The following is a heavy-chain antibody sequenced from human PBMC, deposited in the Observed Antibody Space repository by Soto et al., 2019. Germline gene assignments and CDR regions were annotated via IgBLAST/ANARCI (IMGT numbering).Heavy chain of an antibody. CDR2: ISNDGRNI. V-gene: IGHV3-30*18. J-gene: IGHJ4*02. CDR1: GFTFSSSG. Sequence: QVQLVESGGGVVQPGRSLRLSCVASGFTFSSSGMHWVRQAPGKGLECVAVISNDGRNIYYADSVKGRFTISRDNSKNTLYLQMTSLRPEDTAVYYGAKEESMLVVVMSNWGQGTLVNVAS. CDR3: AKEESMLVVVMSN. D-gene: IGHD3-22*01.